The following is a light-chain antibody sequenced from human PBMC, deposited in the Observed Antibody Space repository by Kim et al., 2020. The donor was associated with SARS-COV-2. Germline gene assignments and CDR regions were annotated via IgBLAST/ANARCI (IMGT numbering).Light chain of an antibody. V-gene: IGKV1-5*03. CDR1: QSINNW. CDR2: MAS. J-gene: IGKJ4*01. CDR3: QQDNSYPLT. Sequence: ASVGDRVTITCRASQSINNWLAWYRQKPGKAPKLLIYMASTLESGVPSRFSGSGSGTEFTLTISSLQPDDFATYYCQQDNSYPLTFGGGTEVDIK.